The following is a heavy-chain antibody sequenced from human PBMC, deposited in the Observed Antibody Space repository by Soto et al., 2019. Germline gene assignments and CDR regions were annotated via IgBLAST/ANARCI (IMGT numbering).Heavy chain of an antibody. CDR2: ISYDGSNQ. D-gene: IGHD6-13*01. CDR3: ASSRPGYSTSWPHDY. J-gene: IGHJ4*02. V-gene: IGHV3-30*03. CDR1: GFIFSSYG. Sequence: QVQLVESGGGVVQPGRSLRLSCAASGFIFSSYGMHWVRQAPGKGLEWVAVISYDGSNQYYADSVKGRFTISRDNSKNMLYLQMNSLRPEDTAVYYCASSRPGYSTSWPHDYWGQGTLVTVSS.